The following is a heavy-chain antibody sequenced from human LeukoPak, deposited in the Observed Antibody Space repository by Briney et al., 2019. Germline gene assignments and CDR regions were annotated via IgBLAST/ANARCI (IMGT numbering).Heavy chain of an antibody. CDR2: VSYDGSNK. J-gene: IGHJ4*02. V-gene: IGHV3-30*03. D-gene: IGHD3-10*01. CDR1: GFAFSIYS. Sequence: PGGSLRLSCVASGFAFSIYSLHWVRQAPGKGLEWVAVVSYDGSNKHYADSVKGRFSISRDMSKNTVFLQMAGLKTEDTAVYYCARVRVPSRVLLPYFDYWGRGTLVTVSS. CDR3: ARVRVPSRVLLPYFDY.